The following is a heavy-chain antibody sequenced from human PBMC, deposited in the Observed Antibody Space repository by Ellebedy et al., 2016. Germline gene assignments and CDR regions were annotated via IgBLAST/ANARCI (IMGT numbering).Heavy chain of an antibody. CDR2: MNPNSGNT. CDR1: GYTFTSYD. CDR3: ARDRRTGNWFDP. J-gene: IGHJ5*02. D-gene: IGHD3/OR15-3a*01. V-gene: IGHV1-8*01. Sequence: ASVKVSCXASGYTFTSYDINWVRQATGQGLEWMGWMNPNSGNTGYAQKFQGRVTMTRNTSISTPYMELSSLRSEDTAVYYCARDRRTGNWFDPWGQGTLVTVSS.